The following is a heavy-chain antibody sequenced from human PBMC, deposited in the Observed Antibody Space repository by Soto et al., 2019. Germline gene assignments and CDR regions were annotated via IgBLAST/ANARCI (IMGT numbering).Heavy chain of an antibody. V-gene: IGHV4-59*01. J-gene: IGHJ4*02. D-gene: IGHD3-16*01. CDR1: GGSISSYY. CDR2: IYYSGST. CDR3: ARRGSRDGLAFDY. Sequence: SETLSLTCTVSGGSISSYYWSWIRQPPGKGLEWIGYIYYSGSTNYNPSLKSRVTISVDTSKNQFSLKLSSVTAADTAVYYCARRGSRDGLAFDYWGQGTLVTVSS.